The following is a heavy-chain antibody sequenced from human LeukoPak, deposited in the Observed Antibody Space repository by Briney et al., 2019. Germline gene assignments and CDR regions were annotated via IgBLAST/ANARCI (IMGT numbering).Heavy chain of an antibody. CDR3: ARDLSSWQEYYFDY. V-gene: IGHV3-33*01. D-gene: IGHD6-13*01. CDR2: IWYDGSNK. CDR1: GFTFSSYG. J-gene: IGHJ4*02. Sequence: GGSLRLSCAASGFTFSSYGMHWVRQAPGKGLEWVAVIWYDGSNKYYADSVKGRFTISRDNSNNTLYLQMNSLRAEDTAVYYCARDLSSWQEYYFDYWGQGTLVTVSS.